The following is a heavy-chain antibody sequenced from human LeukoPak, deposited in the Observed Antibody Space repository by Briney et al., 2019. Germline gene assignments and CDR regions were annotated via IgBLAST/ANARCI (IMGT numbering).Heavy chain of an antibody. CDR3: AKHFDSAGYDAFDV. CDR1: GYSFSNYR. CDR2: IYPDDSDT. J-gene: IGHJ3*01. D-gene: IGHD3-22*01. Sequence: GESLKISCRGSGYSFSNYRVAWVRHMPGKGLEWMGIIYPDDSDTRYSPSFQGQVTISADKSINTAYLQWSSLKGSDTAMYYCAKHFDSAGYDAFDVWGQGTMVTVSS. V-gene: IGHV5-51*01.